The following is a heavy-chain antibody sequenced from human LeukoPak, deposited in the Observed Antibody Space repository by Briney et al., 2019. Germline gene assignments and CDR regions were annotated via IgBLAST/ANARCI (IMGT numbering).Heavy chain of an antibody. V-gene: IGHV1-69*06. CDR2: TIPIFGTA. J-gene: IGHJ6*03. Sequence: SVKVSCKASGGTFSSYAISWVRQAPGQGLEWMGRTIPIFGTANYAQKFQGRVTITADKSTSTAYMELSSLRSEDTAVYYCATRGVTLYYYYMDVWGKGTTVTVSS. D-gene: IGHD3-10*01. CDR1: GGTFSSYA. CDR3: ATRGVTLYYYYMDV.